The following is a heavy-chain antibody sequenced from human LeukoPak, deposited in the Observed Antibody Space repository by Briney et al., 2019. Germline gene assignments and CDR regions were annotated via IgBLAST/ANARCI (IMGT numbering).Heavy chain of an antibody. CDR1: GFPFSSYR. D-gene: IGHD3-22*01. CDR3: ARDRDSSGYYYDWAY. V-gene: IGHV3-30*02. J-gene: IGHJ4*02. Sequence: SGGSLRLSCAAPGFPFSSYRMHCVRRARGRGLEWVTFIRYDGSNKYYADSVKGRFTISRDNSKNTLYLQMNSLRAEDTAVYYCARDRDSSGYYYDWAYWGQGTLVTVSS. CDR2: IRYDGSNK.